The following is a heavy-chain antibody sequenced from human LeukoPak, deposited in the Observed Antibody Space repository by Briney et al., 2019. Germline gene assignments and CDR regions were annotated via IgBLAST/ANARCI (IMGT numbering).Heavy chain of an antibody. CDR2: IDYSGST. D-gene: IGHD3-22*01. J-gene: IGHJ5*02. CDR3: ARQGPIVVVENWFDP. CDR1: GGSFSGYY. V-gene: IGHV4-34*01. Sequence: SETLSLTCGVFGGSFSGYYWTWIRQSPGKGLEWIGEIDYSGSTNYNPSLKSRVTISVDTSKNQFSLRLSSVTAADTAVYYCARQGPIVVVENWFDPWGQGTLVTVSS.